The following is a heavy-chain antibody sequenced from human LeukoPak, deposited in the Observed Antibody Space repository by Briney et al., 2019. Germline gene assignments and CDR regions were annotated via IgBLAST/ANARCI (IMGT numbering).Heavy chain of an antibody. CDR2: ISAYNGNT. J-gene: IGHJ4*02. CDR1: GYTFTSYA. V-gene: IGHV1-18*01. Sequence: ASVKVSCKTSGYTFTSYAISWVRQAPGQGLEWMGWISAYNGNTDYAQKFQGRVTMTTDTSTSTAYMELRSLRSDDTAVYYCARDSSHPPHRPEFDYWGQGTLVTVSS. CDR3: ARDSSHPPHRPEFDY. D-gene: IGHD2-2*01.